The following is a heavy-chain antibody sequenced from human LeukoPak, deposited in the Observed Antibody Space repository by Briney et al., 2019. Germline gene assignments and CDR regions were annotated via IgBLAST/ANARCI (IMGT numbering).Heavy chain of an antibody. CDR2: INSDGNKK. V-gene: IGHV3-7*01. D-gene: IGHD5-18*01. CDR3: ASQPAVVDLDC. Sequence: QPGGALRLSCAASGFTFTSYWVPWVRQAPGKGLEWVANINSDGNKKTYVDSVKGRFTISRDNAENSLHLQMNSLRVEDTAVYYCASQPAVVDLDCWGQGTLVTVSS. J-gene: IGHJ4*02. CDR1: GFTFTSYW.